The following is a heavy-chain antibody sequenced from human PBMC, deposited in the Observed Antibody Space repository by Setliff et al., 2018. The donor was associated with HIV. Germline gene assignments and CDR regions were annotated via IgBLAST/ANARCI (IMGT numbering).Heavy chain of an antibody. J-gene: IGHJ4*02. CDR3: AREPDSIPYDY. Sequence: KTSETLSLTCTVSGGSISSSSYYWGWIRQPPGKGLEWIGSFYYSGNTYYNPSLKSRVTISVDASRNQFSLKLSSVTAADTAVYYCAREPDSIPYDYWGQGTLVTVSS. CDR1: GGSISSSSYY. V-gene: IGHV4-39*07. D-gene: IGHD4-4*01. CDR2: FYYSGNT.